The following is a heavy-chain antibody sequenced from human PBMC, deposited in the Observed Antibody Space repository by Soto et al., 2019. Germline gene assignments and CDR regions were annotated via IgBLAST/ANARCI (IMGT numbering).Heavy chain of an antibody. J-gene: IGHJ6*02. Sequence: ASVKVSCKASGYTFTGYYVHWVRQAPGQGLEWMGWISAYNGNTNYAQKLQGRVTMTTDTSTSTAYMELRSLRSDDTAVYYCARGVVTIFGVVHYGMDVWGQGTTVTVSS. D-gene: IGHD3-3*01. V-gene: IGHV1-18*04. CDR1: GYTFTGYY. CDR3: ARGVVTIFGVVHYGMDV. CDR2: ISAYNGNT.